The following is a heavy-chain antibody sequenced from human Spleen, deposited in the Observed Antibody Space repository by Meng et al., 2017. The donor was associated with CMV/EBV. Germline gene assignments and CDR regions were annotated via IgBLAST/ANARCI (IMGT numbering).Heavy chain of an antibody. V-gene: IGHV3-23*01. CDR1: GFSFRSYA. Sequence: GESMKISCEGSGFSFRSYAMSWVRQAPGKGLEWVSLIRNSGATTFYADSVKGRFTISRDNSKNTLHLQMNSLRAEDTAVYYCAKSYYYHSGSYYIRRENFFDHWGQGTLVTVSS. J-gene: IGHJ4*02. CDR3: AKSYYYHSGSYYIRRENFFDH. D-gene: IGHD3-10*01. CDR2: IRNSGATT.